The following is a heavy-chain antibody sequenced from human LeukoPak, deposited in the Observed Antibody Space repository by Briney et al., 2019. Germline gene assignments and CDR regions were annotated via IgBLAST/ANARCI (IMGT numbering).Heavy chain of an antibody. D-gene: IGHD3-3*01. Sequence: GGSLRLSCAASGFTFSSYAMHWVRQAPGKGLEWVAVISYDGSNKYYADSVKGRFTISRDNSKNTLYLQMNSLRAEDTAVYYCARESFPHYDFWSGYYTRFSYWGQGTLVTVSS. CDR3: ARESFPHYDFWSGYYTRFSY. V-gene: IGHV3-30-3*01. J-gene: IGHJ4*02. CDR2: ISYDGSNK. CDR1: GFTFSSYA.